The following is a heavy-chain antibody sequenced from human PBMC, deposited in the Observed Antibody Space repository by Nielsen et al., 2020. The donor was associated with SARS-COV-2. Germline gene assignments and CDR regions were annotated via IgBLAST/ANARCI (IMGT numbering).Heavy chain of an antibody. Sequence: ASVKVSCKASGYTFTGYYMHWVRQAPGQGLEWMGWISAYNGNTNYAQKLQGRVTMTTDTSTSTAYMELRSLRSDDTAVYYCARVELELDPFDYWGQGTLVTVSS. CDR2: ISAYNGNT. CDR1: GYTFTGYY. D-gene: IGHD1-7*01. CDR3: ARVELELDPFDY. J-gene: IGHJ4*02. V-gene: IGHV1-18*04.